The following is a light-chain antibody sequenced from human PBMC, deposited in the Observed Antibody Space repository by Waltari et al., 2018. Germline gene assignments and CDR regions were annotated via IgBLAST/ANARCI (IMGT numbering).Light chain of an antibody. CDR2: TTS. CDR1: SCSVYPAYI. Sequence: QTVGTPEPSFSVSSRCTVTLPCAFSSCSVYPAYIPIWYQQTPGQPPRTLIYTTSIRSSGVPDRFSGSILGNKAALTITGAQADDESDYYCMLYMGSGISVFGGGTKVTVV. J-gene: IGLJ3*02. V-gene: IGLV8-61*01. CDR3: MLYMGSGISV.